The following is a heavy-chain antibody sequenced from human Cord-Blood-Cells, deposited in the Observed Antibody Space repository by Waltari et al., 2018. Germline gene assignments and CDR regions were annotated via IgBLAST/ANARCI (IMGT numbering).Heavy chain of an antibody. D-gene: IGHD3-10*01. CDR2: IYHSGST. Sequence: QVQLQESGPGLVKPSGTLSLTCAVSGGSISSSNWWSWVRQPPGKGLEWIGEIYHSGSTNDNPSRKSRVTISVDKSKNQFSLKLSSVTAADTAVYYCARWSYWFGESDYYYYGMDVWGQGTTVTVSS. J-gene: IGHJ6*02. CDR3: ARWSYWFGESDYYYYGMDV. CDR1: GGSISSSNW. V-gene: IGHV4-4*02.